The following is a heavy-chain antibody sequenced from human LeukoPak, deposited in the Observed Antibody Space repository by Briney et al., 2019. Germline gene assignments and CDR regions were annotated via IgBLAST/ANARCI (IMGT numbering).Heavy chain of an antibody. CDR2: ISYDGSNK. CDR3: ARDPVVVVPAAIKLGWFDP. Sequence: GGSLRLSCAASGFTFSSYAMHWVRQAPGKGLEWVAVISYDGSNKYYADSVKGRFTISRDNSKNTLYLQMNSLRAEDTAVYYCARDPVVVVPAAIKLGWFDPWGQGTLVTVSS. J-gene: IGHJ5*02. V-gene: IGHV3-30-3*01. CDR1: GFTFSSYA. D-gene: IGHD2-2*02.